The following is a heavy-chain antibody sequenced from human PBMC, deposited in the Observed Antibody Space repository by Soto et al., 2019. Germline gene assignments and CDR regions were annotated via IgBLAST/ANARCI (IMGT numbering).Heavy chain of an antibody. CDR3: AVRSLRPRRLQSGSFDY. CDR1: GGSVSNDSYY. CDR2: IFYIGST. D-gene: IGHD5-12*01. Sequence: SETLSLTCTVSGGSVSNDSYYWAWIRQPPGKGLELIGYIFYIGSTNYNPSLKRRVTNSVDPAKNQLSLKLSSVTAADTAVYYCAVRSLRPRRLQSGSFDYWGQGTLVTVSS. V-gene: IGHV4-61*01. J-gene: IGHJ4*02.